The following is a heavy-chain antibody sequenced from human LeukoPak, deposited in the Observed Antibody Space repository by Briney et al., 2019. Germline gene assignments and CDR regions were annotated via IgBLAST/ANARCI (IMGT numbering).Heavy chain of an antibody. Sequence: GGSLRLSCAASRFTFSSYAMSWVRQAPGKGLEWVSVISGSGGSAYYADSVKGRFTISRDNSKNTLYLRMNSLRAEDTAVYYCAKLGTWLQYPFDYWGQGTLVTVSS. CDR1: RFTFSSYA. J-gene: IGHJ4*02. CDR3: AKLGTWLQYPFDY. V-gene: IGHV3-23*01. CDR2: ISGSGGSA. D-gene: IGHD5-24*01.